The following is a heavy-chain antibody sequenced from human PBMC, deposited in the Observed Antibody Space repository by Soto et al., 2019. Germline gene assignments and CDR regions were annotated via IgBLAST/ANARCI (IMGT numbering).Heavy chain of an antibody. Sequence: PGGSLRLSCAASGFTFSSYSMNWVRQAPGKGLEWVSSISSSSSYIYYADSVKGRFTISRDNAKNSLYLQMNSLRAEDTAVYYCARDRTYSCGPDYWGQGTLVTVSS. CDR1: GFTFSSYS. J-gene: IGHJ4*02. CDR3: ARDRTYSCGPDY. V-gene: IGHV3-21*01. CDR2: ISSSSSYI. D-gene: IGHD5-18*01.